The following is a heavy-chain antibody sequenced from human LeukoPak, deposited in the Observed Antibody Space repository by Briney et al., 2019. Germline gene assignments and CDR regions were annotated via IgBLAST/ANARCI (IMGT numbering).Heavy chain of an antibody. V-gene: IGHV3-43*01. CDR3: AKDGKNYFDY. CDR2: ISWDGGST. CDR1: GFTFDHYS. J-gene: IGHJ4*02. Sequence: GGSLRLSCAASGFTFDHYSMHWVRQAPGKGLEWVSLISWDGGSTYYADSVKGRFTISRDNSKNSLSLQMNSLRAEDTAFYYAKDGKNYFDYWGQGTLVTVSS.